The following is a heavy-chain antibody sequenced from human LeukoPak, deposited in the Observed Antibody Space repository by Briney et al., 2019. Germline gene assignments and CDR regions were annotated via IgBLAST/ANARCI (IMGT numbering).Heavy chain of an antibody. J-gene: IGHJ3*02. CDR1: GYTFTGYY. CDR2: INPNSGGT. Sequence: GASVKVSCKASGYTFTGYYMHWVRQAPGQGLEWMGRINPNSGGTNYAQKFQGRVTMTRDTSISTAYMELSRLRSDDTAVYYCARGGTYDYVWGSYRNDIAPEAFGIWGQGTMVTVSS. D-gene: IGHD3-16*02. V-gene: IGHV1-2*06. CDR3: ARGGTYDYVWGSYRNDIAPEAFGI.